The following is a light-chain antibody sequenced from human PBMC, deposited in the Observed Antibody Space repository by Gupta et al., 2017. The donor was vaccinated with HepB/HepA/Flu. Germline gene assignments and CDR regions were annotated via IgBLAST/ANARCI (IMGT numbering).Light chain of an antibody. J-gene: IGKJ4*01. Sequence: DIQITHSPSSLSASVGDRVTITCRAGQKINRYIRWSQQKPGKAPKLLIHGTSSVQTGVPSTFTRRGSGTDYTLNISSLQPEHFATYYSQQRHSTPTSFGARTKVEIK. CDR3: QQRHSTPTS. CDR2: GTS. CDR1: QKINRY. V-gene: IGKV1-39*01.